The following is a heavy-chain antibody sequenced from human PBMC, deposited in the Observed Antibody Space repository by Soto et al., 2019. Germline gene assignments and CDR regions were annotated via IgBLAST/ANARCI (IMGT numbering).Heavy chain of an antibody. J-gene: IGHJ3*02. CDR1: GGSISSGDYY. CDR3: ARDATYYYDSSGYYRGEPRHAFDI. CDR2: IYYSGST. Sequence: SSETLSLTCTVSGGSISSGDYYWSWIRQPPGKGLEWIGYIYYSGSTYYNPSLKSRVTISVDTSKNQFSLKLSSVTAADTAVYYCARDATYYYDSSGYYRGEPRHAFDIWGQGTMVTVSS. V-gene: IGHV4-30-4*01. D-gene: IGHD3-22*01.